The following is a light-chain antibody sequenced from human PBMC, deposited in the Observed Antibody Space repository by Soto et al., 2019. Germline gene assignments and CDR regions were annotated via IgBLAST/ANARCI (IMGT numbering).Light chain of an antibody. J-gene: IGKJ4*01. CDR3: QQSYNTQALT. Sequence: DIQMTQSPSSLSASVGDRVAITCRASQNIRNYLNWYQQKPGKAPRVLIYGAASLQSGVPSRFSGSGSGTNFSLNINSLQPEDYATYYCQQSYNTQALTFGGGTKVEIK. CDR1: QNIRNY. CDR2: GAA. V-gene: IGKV1-39*01.